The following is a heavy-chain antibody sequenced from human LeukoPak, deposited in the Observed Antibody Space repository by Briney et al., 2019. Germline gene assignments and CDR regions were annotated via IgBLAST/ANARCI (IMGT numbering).Heavy chain of an antibody. CDR2: IYYSGST. Sequence: PSETLSLTCTVSGGSISSSSYYWGWIRQPPGKGLEWIGSIYYSGSTYYNPSLKSRVTISVDTSKNQFSLKLSSATAADTAVYYCASNLYDSSGYYPQEFDYWGQGTLVTVSS. CDR1: GGSISSSSYY. CDR3: ASNLYDSSGYYPQEFDY. J-gene: IGHJ4*02. D-gene: IGHD3-22*01. V-gene: IGHV4-39*01.